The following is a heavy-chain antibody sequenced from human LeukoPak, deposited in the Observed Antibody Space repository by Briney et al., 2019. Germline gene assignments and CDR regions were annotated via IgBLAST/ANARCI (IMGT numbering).Heavy chain of an antibody. Sequence: PSETLSLTCAVYIDSFSNYHWNWIRQTPAKGLEWIGEVNESGGTNISPSLRSRVILSVDTSKNQFSLKLISVTVADTAVYYCARGQGATVPQVGKNWFDPWGQGTRVTVSS. CDR2: VNESGGT. CDR3: ARGQGATVPQVGKNWFDP. J-gene: IGHJ5*02. D-gene: IGHD1-26*01. V-gene: IGHV4-34*01. CDR1: IDSFSNYH.